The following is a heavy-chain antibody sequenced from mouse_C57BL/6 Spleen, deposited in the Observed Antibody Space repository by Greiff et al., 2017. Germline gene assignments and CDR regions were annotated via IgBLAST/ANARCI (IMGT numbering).Heavy chain of an antibody. CDR2: IRNKANGYTT. J-gene: IGHJ4*01. CDR1: GFTFTDYY. CDR3: ARYTGFYAMDY. V-gene: IGHV7-3*01. Sequence: EVQGVESGGGLVQPGGSLSLSCAASGFTFTDYYMSWVRQPPGKALEWLGFIRNKANGYTTEYSASVKGRFTISRDNSQSILYLQMNALRAEDSATYYCARYTGFYAMDYWGQGTSVTVSS.